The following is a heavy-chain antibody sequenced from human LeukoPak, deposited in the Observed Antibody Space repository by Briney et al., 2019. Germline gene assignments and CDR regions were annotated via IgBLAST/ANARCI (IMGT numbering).Heavy chain of an antibody. V-gene: IGHV4-59*11. CDR3: AGAPNWSYFDY. CDR1: GASISSHY. J-gene: IGHJ4*02. CDR2: IYYSGST. D-gene: IGHD1-20*01. Sequence: AETLSLTCTVSGASISSHYWSWFRQSPGKGLEWIGNIYYSGSTNYHPSLKSRVTISVDTPKNQFSLKLSSVPTADAAVYYCAGAPNWSYFDYWGQGTLVTVSS.